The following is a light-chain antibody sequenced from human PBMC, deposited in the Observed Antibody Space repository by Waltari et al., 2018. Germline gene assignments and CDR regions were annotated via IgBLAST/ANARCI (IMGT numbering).Light chain of an antibody. CDR1: SGHSSNI. CDR3: QTGGHGTWV. J-gene: IGLJ3*02. CDR2: VNSDGSH. V-gene: IGLV4-69*01. Sequence: QLVVTQSPSASASLRASVKLTCTLSSGHSSNIVAWLQQRPGKGPRYLMKVNSDGSHIKGDDIPDRFSGSSSGAERYLTISSLQPDDEADYYCQTGGHGTWVFGGGTTLTVL.